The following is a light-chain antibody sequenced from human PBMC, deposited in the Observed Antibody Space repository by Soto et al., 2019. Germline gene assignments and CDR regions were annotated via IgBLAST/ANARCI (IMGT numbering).Light chain of an antibody. CDR1: QSVSSN. CDR2: GAS. V-gene: IGKV3-15*01. CDR3: QQYNNWHPLT. Sequence: EIVMTQSPATLSVSPGERATLSCRASQSVSSNLAWYQPKPGQAPRLLIYGASTRATGIPARFIGSGSGTEFTLTISSLQSEDFAVYYCQQYNNWHPLTFGGGTKVEIK. J-gene: IGKJ4*01.